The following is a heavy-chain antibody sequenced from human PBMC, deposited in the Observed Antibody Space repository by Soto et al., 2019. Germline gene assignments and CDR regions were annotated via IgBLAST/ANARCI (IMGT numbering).Heavy chain of an antibody. CDR1: GYTFTSYG. J-gene: IGHJ1*01. Sequence: VQLVQSGPDLKRPGASMKVSCKASGYTFTSYGISWVRQAPGQGLEWMAWNSPLKGRTQYSQKAQGRVTLSTDTSSNPAYMEMTTLRVDDTAVYYCAMDYGDRPEYFKHWGQGTLVTVS. D-gene: IGHD4-17*01. V-gene: IGHV1-18*04. CDR2: NSPLKGRT. CDR3: AMDYGDRPEYFKH.